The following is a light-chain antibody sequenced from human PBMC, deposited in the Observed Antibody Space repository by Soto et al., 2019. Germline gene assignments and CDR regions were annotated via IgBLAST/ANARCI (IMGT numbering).Light chain of an antibody. V-gene: IGLV1-40*01. Sequence: QSVLTQSPSVSGAPGQRVTISCTGSSSNIGAGYDVHWYQQLPGTAPKLLIYGNNNRPSGVPDRFSGSKSGTSASLAVTGLQAEDEADYYCQSYATGLSVLYVFGTGTKLTVL. CDR1: SSNIGAGYD. CDR3: QSYATGLSVLYV. CDR2: GNN. J-gene: IGLJ1*01.